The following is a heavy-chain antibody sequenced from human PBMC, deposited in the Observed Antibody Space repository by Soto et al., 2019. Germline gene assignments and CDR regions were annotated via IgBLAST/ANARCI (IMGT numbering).Heavy chain of an antibody. D-gene: IGHD2-21*02. V-gene: IGHV1-69*13. CDR3: ASCYFGLYYYYGMDV. Sequence: SVKVSCKASGGTFSSYAISWVRQVPGQGLEWMGGIIPIFGTANYAQKFQGRVTITADESTSTAYMELSSLRSEDTAVYYCASCYFGLYYYYGMDVWGQGTTVTVSS. CDR2: IIPIFGTA. CDR1: GGTFSSYA. J-gene: IGHJ6*02.